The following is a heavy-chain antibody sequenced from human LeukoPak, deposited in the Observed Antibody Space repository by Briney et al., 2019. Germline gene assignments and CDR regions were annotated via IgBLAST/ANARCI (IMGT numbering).Heavy chain of an antibody. CDR3: ARVAVAGTDWFDP. Sequence: GGCLGLFRAASGFTFRSYSMNGVPDAPGKGLEYVSSISSSCSYIYYTESLKGRFTFPRHNAKNSLHLQMKSVIGEDTAVYYCARVAVAGTDWFDPWGQGTLVTVSS. D-gene: IGHD6-19*01. J-gene: IGHJ5*02. CDR2: ISSSCSYI. V-gene: IGHV3-21*01. CDR1: GFTFRSYS.